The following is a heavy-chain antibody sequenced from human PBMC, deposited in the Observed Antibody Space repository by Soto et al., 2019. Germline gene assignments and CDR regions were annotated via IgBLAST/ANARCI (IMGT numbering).Heavy chain of an antibody. D-gene: IGHD3-22*01. CDR1: GASIGSGDFY. V-gene: IGHV4-30-4*08. Sequence: PSETLSLTCTVSGASIGSGDFYWSWIRQSPGKGLEWLGYIYYNELSSSESTHYNSSLKRRVSISVDTSKNQFSLTLRSMTAADTAVYYCARTGPSYYYHNSGSPGDYWGQGTLVTVSS. CDR3: ARTGPSYYYHNSGSPGDY. J-gene: IGHJ4*02. CDR2: IYYNELSSSEST.